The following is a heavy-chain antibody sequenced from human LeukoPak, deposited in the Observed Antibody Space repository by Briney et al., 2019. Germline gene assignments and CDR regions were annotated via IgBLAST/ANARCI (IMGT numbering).Heavy chain of an antibody. V-gene: IGHV3-20*04. CDR3: ARDPIFSYDSSGYYFDY. Sequence: GGSLRLSCAVSGFTLYDYGMGWVRQAQGKGREGGTGINWNGGTIVYADYVKGRFTISRDNAKNSLYLQMNSLRAEDTALYYCARDPIFSYDSSGYYFDYWGQGTLVTVSS. J-gene: IGHJ4*02. CDR2: INWNGGTI. CDR1: GFTLYDYG. D-gene: IGHD3-22*01.